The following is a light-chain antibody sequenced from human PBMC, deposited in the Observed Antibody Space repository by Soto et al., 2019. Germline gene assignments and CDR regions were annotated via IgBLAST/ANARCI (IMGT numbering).Light chain of an antibody. CDR1: SSDVGGYNY. Sequence: QSALTQPASVSGSPGQSITISCTGTSSDVGGYNYVSWYQQHPGKAPNLMIYDVSNRPSGVSNRFSGSKSGNTASLTISGLQAEDEADYYCSSYTSSSTLLLVFGTGTKLTVL. CDR2: DVS. V-gene: IGLV2-14*01. CDR3: SSYTSSSTLLLV. J-gene: IGLJ1*01.